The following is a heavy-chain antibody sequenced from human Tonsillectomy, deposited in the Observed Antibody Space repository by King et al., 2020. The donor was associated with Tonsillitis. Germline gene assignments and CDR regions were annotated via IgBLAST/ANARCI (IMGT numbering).Heavy chain of an antibody. CDR2: FYISGST. Sequence: VQLQQSGPGLVKPSETLSLTCTVSGGSISSYYWSWIRQPAGKGLEWIGRFYISGSTNYNPSLKSRVTMSVDTSKSQFSLKLSSVTAADTAVYYCARGSYYYGGSDYYEDPERYFDYWGQGTLVTVSS. J-gene: IGHJ4*02. CDR1: GGSISSYY. V-gene: IGHV4-4*07. CDR3: ARGSYYYGGSDYYEDPERYFDY. D-gene: IGHD3-22*01.